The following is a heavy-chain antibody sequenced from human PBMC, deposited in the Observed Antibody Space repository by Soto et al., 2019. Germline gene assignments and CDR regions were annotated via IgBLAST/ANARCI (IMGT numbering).Heavy chain of an antibody. Sequence: QVHLIQSGAEVKKPGSSVKVSCKAAGGTFNTYTLFWVRQAPGHGLEWMGRIIPMLPVTNSAQKFQGRLTLTAHKSTGTAFMELTSLTSDDTAVYYCSIGSWSAETFDVWGQGTMVTVSS. CDR3: SIGSWSAETFDV. D-gene: IGHD2-2*01. CDR1: GGTFNTYT. J-gene: IGHJ3*01. V-gene: IGHV1-69*02. CDR2: IIPMLPVT.